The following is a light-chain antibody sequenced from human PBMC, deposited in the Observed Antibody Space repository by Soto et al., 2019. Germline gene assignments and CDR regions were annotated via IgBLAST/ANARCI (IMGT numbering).Light chain of an antibody. CDR2: DVN. V-gene: IGLV2-14*03. CDR3: TSWTTSTTMI. Sequence: QSVLTQPASVSGSPGQSITIYCTGTSSDIGAYNFVSWYQQHPGKAPKLMLYDVNIRPSGVSNRFSGSKSGNTASLTISGLKAEDEAAYYRTSWTTSTTMIFGGGTKVTVL. CDR1: SSDIGAYNF. J-gene: IGLJ2*01.